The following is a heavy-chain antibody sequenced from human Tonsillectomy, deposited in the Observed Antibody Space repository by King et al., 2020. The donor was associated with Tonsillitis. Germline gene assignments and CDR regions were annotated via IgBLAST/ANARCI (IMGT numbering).Heavy chain of an antibody. CDR3: AREGSIVVVPAAGPNWFDP. D-gene: IGHD2-2*01. CDR1: GFTFSDSY. CDR2: ICSSGHTI. J-gene: IGHJ5*02. V-gene: IGHV3-11*01. Sequence: VQLVESGGGLVKPGGSLRLSCTASGFTFSDSYMSWIRHAPGKGLGWVSYICSSGHTIYYADSVKDRFTISRDNAKNSLYLPMNSLRAEDTAVYYCAREGSIVVVPAAGPNWFDPWGQGTLVTVSS.